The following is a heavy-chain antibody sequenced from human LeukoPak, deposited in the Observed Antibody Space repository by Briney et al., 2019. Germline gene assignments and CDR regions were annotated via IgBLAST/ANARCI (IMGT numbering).Heavy chain of an antibody. CDR3: ARDPDTGWTLIAVAGYFDY. Sequence: ASVKVSCKASGGTFSSYAISWVRQAPGQGLEWMGWISAYNGNTNYAQKLQGRVTMTTDTSTSTAYMELRSLRSDDTAVYYCARDPDTGWTLIAVAGYFDYWGQGTLVTVSS. CDR1: GGTFSSYA. CDR2: ISAYNGNT. J-gene: IGHJ4*02. D-gene: IGHD6-19*01. V-gene: IGHV1-18*01.